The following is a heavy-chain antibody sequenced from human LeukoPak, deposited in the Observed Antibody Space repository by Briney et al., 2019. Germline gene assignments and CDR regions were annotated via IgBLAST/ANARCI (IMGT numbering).Heavy chain of an antibody. D-gene: IGHD7-27*01. CDR2: IKQDGSER. J-gene: IGHJ6*03. Sequence: PGGSLRLSCAASGFTFSSYWMSWVRQAPGKGLEWVANIKQDGSERYYVDSVKGRFTISRDNAKNSLYLQMNSLRAEDTAVYYCARDHWDYYYYMDVWGKGTTVTVSS. V-gene: IGHV3-7*01. CDR1: GFTFSSYW. CDR3: ARDHWDYYYYMDV.